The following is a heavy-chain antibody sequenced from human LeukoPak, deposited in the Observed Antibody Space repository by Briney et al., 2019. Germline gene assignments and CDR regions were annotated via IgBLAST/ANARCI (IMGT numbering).Heavy chain of an antibody. CDR3: ARGLYYDFWSGYYGTGGYYGMDV. D-gene: IGHD3-3*01. J-gene: IGHJ6*02. CDR2: IKQDGSEK. V-gene: IGHV3-7*01. CDR1: GFTFSSYG. Sequence: GGSLRLSCAASGFTFSSYGMHWVRQAPGKGLEWVANIKQDGSEKYYVDSVKGRFTISRDNAKNSLYLQMNSLRAEDTAVYYCARGLYYDFWSGYYGTGGYYGMDVWGQGTTVTVSS.